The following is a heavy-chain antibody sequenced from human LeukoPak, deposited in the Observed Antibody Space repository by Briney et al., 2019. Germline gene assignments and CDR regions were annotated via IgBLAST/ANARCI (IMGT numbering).Heavy chain of an antibody. D-gene: IGHD3-22*01. CDR1: GYSISSGYY. CDR2: IYHSGST. J-gene: IGHJ4*02. CDR3: ARLNYDSSGYAYYFDY. V-gene: IGHV4-38-2*01. Sequence: PSETLSLTCAVSGYSISSGYYWGWIRQPPGKGLEWIGSIYHSGSTYYNPSLKSRVTISVDTSKNQFSLKLSSVTAADTAVYYCARLNYDSSGYAYYFDYWGQGTLVTVSS.